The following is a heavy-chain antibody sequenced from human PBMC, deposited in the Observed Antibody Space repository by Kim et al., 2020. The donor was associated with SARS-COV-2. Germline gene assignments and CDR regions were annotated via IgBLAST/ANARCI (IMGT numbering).Heavy chain of an antibody. CDR3: ARRDGDGDY. V-gene: IGHV1-69*01. J-gene: IGHJ4*02. Sequence: GTANYAQKFQGRVTITADESTSTAYMELSSLRSEDTAVYYCARRDGDGDYWGQGTLVTVSS. CDR2: GTA. D-gene: IGHD4-17*01.